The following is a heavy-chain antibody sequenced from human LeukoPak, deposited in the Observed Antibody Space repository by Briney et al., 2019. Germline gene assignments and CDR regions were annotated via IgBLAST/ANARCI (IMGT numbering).Heavy chain of an antibody. J-gene: IGHJ4*02. Sequence: GGPLRLSCVASGFTYSRYSMNWVRQAPGKGLEWVSAISGRDSSTYYADSVKGRFTISRDNSKNTLYLQMNSLRAEDTAVYYCAKDLKMGAIVPEFDYWGQGTLVTVSS. CDR3: AKDLKMGAIVPEFDY. CDR2: ISGRDSST. D-gene: IGHD3-16*02. CDR1: GFTYSRYS. V-gene: IGHV3-23*01.